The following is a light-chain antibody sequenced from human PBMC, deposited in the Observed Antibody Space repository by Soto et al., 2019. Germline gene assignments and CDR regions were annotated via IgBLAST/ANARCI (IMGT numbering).Light chain of an antibody. CDR2: DAY. CDR3: QQYNSYWT. V-gene: IGKV1-5*01. J-gene: IGKJ1*01. Sequence: DIQMTQSPSPPSASVGDRVPITLRASQSISSWLAWYQEKPWKAPKLLIYDAYSLESGVPSRFSGSGSGTEFTLTISSLEPDDFATYYCQQYNSYWTFGQGTKVDIK. CDR1: QSISSW.